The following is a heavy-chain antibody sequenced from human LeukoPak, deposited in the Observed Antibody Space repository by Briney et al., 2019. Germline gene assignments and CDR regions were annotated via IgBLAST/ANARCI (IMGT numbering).Heavy chain of an antibody. CDR1: GFTFDDYA. Sequence: PGGSLRLSCVASGFTFDDYAMHWVRQAPGKGLEWVAGINWNSVSAVYADSLKGRLTISRDNAKNSLYLQMNSLRAEDTALYYCARSRSIVVVTAIDYWGQGTLVTVSS. V-gene: IGHV3-9*01. D-gene: IGHD2-21*02. CDR3: ARSRSIVVVTAIDY. J-gene: IGHJ4*02. CDR2: INWNSVSA.